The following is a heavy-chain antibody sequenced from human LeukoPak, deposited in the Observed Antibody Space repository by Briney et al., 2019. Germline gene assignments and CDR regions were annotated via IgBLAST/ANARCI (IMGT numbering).Heavy chain of an antibody. CDR1: GFTFSSYG. CDR2: ISNDGSNK. J-gene: IGHJ4*02. Sequence: PGTSLRLSCAASGFTFSSYGMHWVRQAPGKGLEWVAVISNDGSNKYYADSVKGRFTISRDNSKNTLYLQMNSLRAEDTAVYYCAKQLGYCSDGSCYFPYWGQGTLVTVSS. D-gene: IGHD2-15*01. CDR3: AKQLGYCSDGSCYFPY. V-gene: IGHV3-30*18.